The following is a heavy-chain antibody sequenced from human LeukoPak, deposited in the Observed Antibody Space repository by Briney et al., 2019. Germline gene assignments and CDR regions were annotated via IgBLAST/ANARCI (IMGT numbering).Heavy chain of an antibody. Sequence: SETLSLTCTVSGGSISSTHYYWGWVRQPPGKGLEWIGYIYYSGSTNYNPSLKSRVTISVDTSKNQFSLNLSSVTAADTAVYYCARYSSGWRSFDIWGQGTMVTVSS. CDR1: GGSISSTHYY. D-gene: IGHD6-19*01. CDR3: ARYSSGWRSFDI. J-gene: IGHJ3*02. V-gene: IGHV4-61*05. CDR2: IYYSGST.